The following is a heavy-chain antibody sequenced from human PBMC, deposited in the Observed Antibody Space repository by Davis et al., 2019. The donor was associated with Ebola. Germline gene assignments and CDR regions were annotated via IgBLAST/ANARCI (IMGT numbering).Heavy chain of an antibody. Sequence: GESLKISCAASGFTFSSYAMSWVRQAPGKGLEWVSAISGSGGSTYYADSVKGRFTISRDNSKNTLYLQMNSRRAEDTVIYYCAKDKNYDFWSGYPQEAFDIWGQGTMVTVSS. CDR1: GFTFSSYA. J-gene: IGHJ3*02. D-gene: IGHD3-3*01. V-gene: IGHV3-23*01. CDR2: ISGSGGST. CDR3: AKDKNYDFWSGYPQEAFDI.